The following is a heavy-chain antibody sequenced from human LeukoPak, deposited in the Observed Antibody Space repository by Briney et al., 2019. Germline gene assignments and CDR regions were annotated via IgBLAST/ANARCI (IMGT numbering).Heavy chain of an antibody. CDR2: IYSGGST. D-gene: IGHD1-26*01. CDR1: GFTVSSNY. V-gene: IGHV3-53*01. J-gene: IGHJ4*02. Sequence: GRSLRLSCAASGFTVSSNYMSSVRQAPGKGLEWVSVIYSGGSTYYAGAVKGRFTISRDNSKITLYLQRNSLRAEDTAVYYCARSEYSGSLDYWGQGTLVTVSS. CDR3: ARSEYSGSLDY.